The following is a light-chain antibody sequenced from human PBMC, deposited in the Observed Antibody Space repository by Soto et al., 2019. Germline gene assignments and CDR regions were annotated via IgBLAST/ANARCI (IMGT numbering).Light chain of an antibody. CDR2: AAS. Sequence: EIVLTQPPGPLSLSPGEIATLSCRASQSISSTYLAWYRQKPGQAPSLLIYAASSRATGIPDRFSGSGSGTDFTLTISRLEPEDFAVYYCQKYYASSWTFGQGTMVEIK. CDR1: QSISSTY. J-gene: IGKJ1*01. V-gene: IGKV3-20*01. CDR3: QKYYASSWT.